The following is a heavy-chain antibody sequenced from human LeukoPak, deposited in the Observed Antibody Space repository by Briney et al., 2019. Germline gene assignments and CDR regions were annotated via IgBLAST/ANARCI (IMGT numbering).Heavy chain of an antibody. D-gene: IGHD4-23*01. CDR3: ARGRTTVVTPYYFDY. V-gene: IGHV4-30-2*01. CDR2: IYHSGST. J-gene: IGHJ4*02. CDR1: GGSISSGSYC. Sequence: PSETLSPTCAVSGGSISSGSYCGSWIRQPPGKGLEWIGYIYHSGSTYYNPSLKSRVTISVDRSNNQSSLKLSSVTAADTAVYYCARGRTTVVTPYYFDYWGQRTLVTVSS.